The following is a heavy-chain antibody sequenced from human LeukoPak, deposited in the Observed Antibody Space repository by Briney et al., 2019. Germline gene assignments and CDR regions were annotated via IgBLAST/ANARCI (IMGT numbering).Heavy chain of an antibody. CDR3: ARDRDSSGLRDFDL. Sequence: PSETLSLTCTVSGGSINSYYWSWIRQPPGKGLEWIGYIYYSANTNYNPSLKSRVSISIDTSKNQLSLQLSSVTAADTAVYYCARDRDSSGLRDFDLWGRGTLVSVSA. J-gene: IGHJ2*01. V-gene: IGHV4-59*01. CDR1: GGSINSYY. CDR2: IYYSANT. D-gene: IGHD6-19*01.